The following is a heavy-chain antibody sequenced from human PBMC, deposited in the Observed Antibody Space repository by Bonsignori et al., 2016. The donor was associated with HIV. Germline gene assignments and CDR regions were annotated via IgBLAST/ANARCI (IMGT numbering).Heavy chain of an antibody. CDR3: AREGYSYGYGTYYYYYMDV. CDR2: IKQDGSEK. D-gene: IGHD5-18*01. V-gene: IGHV3-7*03. J-gene: IGHJ6*03. Sequence: WIRQPPGKGLEWVANIKQDGSEKYYVDSVKGRFTISRDNAKNSLYLQMNSLRAEDTAVYYCAREGYSYGYGTYYYYYMDVWGKGTTVTVSS.